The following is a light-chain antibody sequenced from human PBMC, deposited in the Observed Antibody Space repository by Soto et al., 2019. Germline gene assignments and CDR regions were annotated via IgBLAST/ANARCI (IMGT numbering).Light chain of an antibody. Sequence: SYELTQPPSVSVAPGQTARITCGGNNIGSKSVHCYQQKPGQAPVLVVYDDSDRPSGIPERFSGSNSGNTATLTISRVEDGEEADYYCQVWDSSSDHVVFGGGTKVTVL. CDR2: DDS. V-gene: IGLV3-21*02. CDR3: QVWDSSSDHVV. CDR1: NIGSKS. J-gene: IGLJ2*01.